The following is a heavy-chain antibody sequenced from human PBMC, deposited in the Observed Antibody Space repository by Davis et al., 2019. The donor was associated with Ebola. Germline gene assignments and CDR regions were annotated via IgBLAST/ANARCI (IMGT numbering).Heavy chain of an antibody. V-gene: IGHV3-30*03. CDR2: ISYDGSNK. Sequence: PGGSLRLSCAASGFIFSNYWMSWVRQAPGKGLEWVAVISYDGSNKYYADSVKGRFTISRDNSKNTLYLQMNSLRPEDTAVYYCARDSDDYCFDYWGQGTLVTVSS. CDR3: ARDSDDYCFDY. CDR1: GFIFSNYW. J-gene: IGHJ4*02. D-gene: IGHD2-21*02.